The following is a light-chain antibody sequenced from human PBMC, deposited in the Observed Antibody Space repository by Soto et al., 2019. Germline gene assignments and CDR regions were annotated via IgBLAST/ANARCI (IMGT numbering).Light chain of an antibody. CDR2: ENN. Sequence: QSVLTQPPSVSAAPGQKVTISCSGSSSNIGNNYVSWYQQLPGTAPKLLIYENNKRPSGIPDQFSGSKSGTSATLAITGLQTGDEADYYCGTWDSSLSVWVFGGGTKVTVL. J-gene: IGLJ3*02. CDR3: GTWDSSLSVWV. CDR1: SSNIGNNY. V-gene: IGLV1-51*02.